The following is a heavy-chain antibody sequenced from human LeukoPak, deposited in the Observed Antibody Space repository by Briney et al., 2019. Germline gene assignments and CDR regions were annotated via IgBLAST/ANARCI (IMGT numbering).Heavy chain of an antibody. CDR2: ILGSGGVT. CDR3: AKDPNGDYVGAFDS. V-gene: IGHV3-23*01. D-gene: IGHD4-17*01. J-gene: IGHJ3*02. Sequence: PGGSLRLSCTASAISFSSYAMTWLRQAPGKGLEWVSGILGSGGVTYYADSVKGRFTISRDNSKKTLYLQMNSLRVDDTAVYYCAKDPNGDYVGAFDSWGQGTMVTVSS. CDR1: AISFSSYA.